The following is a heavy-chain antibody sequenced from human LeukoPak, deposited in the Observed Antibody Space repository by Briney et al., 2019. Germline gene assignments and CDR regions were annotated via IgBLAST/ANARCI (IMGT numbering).Heavy chain of an antibody. CDR2: IYYSGST. V-gene: IGHV4-61*01. CDR1: GGSVSSGSYY. Sequence: SETLSLTCTVSGGSVSSGSYYWSWIRQPPGKGLEWIGYIYYSGSTNYNPSLKSRVTISVDTSKNQFSLKLSSVTAADTAVYYCARVEYYYDSSGYSYYVDVWGKGTTVTVSS. J-gene: IGHJ6*03. D-gene: IGHD3-22*01. CDR3: ARVEYYYDSSGYSYYVDV.